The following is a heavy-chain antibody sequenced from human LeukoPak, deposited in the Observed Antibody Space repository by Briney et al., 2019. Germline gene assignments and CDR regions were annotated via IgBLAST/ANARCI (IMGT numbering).Heavy chain of an antibody. J-gene: IGHJ6*04. CDR2: ISSSGSTI. V-gene: IGHV3-48*03. CDR1: GFTFSSYE. CDR3: ASDRGTMDI. D-gene: IGHD3-10*01. Sequence: GGSLRLSCAASGFTFSSYEMNWVRQAPGKGLEWVSYISSSGSTIYYADSVKGRFTISRDNAKSSLYLQLNSLRAEDTAVYYCASDRGTMDIWGKGATVIVSS.